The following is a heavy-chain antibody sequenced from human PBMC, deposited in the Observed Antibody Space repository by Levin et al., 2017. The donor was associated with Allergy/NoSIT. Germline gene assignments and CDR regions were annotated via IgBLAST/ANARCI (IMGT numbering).Heavy chain of an antibody. V-gene: IGHV4-34*01. J-gene: IGHJ4*02. Sequence: SETLSLTCAVYGGSFSGYYWSWIRQPPGKGLEWIGEINHSGSTNYNPSLKSRVTISVDTSKNQFSLKLSSVTAADTAVYYCARGTRGYSGYDDYWGQGTLVTVSS. CDR1: GGSFSGYY. CDR3: ARGTRGYSGYDDY. CDR2: INHSGST. D-gene: IGHD5-12*01.